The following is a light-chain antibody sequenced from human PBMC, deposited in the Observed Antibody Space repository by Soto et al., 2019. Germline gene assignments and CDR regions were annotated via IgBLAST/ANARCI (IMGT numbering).Light chain of an antibody. CDR1: QGISSH. J-gene: IGKJ4*01. CDR2: AAS. V-gene: IGKV1-9*01. CDR3: QQLNSYPLT. Sequence: DLQLTQSPSFLSASVGDRVSITCRASQGISSHLAWYQQKPGKAPRLLIYAASTLQSGVPSRFSGSRSGTEFTLTINSLQPEDFATYYCQQLNSYPLTFGGGTKVEIK.